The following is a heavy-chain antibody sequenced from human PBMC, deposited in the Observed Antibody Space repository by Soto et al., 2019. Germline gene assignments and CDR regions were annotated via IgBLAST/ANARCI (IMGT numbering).Heavy chain of an antibody. Sequence: PSETLSLTCAVYGGSFSGYYWSWIRQPPGKGLEWIGEINHSGSTNYNPSLKSRVTISVDTSKNQFSLKLSSVTAADTAVYYCARLGVVAATGYWGQGTLVTVSS. V-gene: IGHV4-34*01. D-gene: IGHD2-15*01. CDR2: INHSGST. CDR3: ARLGVVAATGY. CDR1: GGSFSGYY. J-gene: IGHJ4*02.